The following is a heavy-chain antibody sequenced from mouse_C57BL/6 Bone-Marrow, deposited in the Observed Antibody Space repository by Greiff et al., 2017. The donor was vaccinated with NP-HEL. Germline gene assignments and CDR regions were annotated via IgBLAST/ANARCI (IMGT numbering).Heavy chain of an antibody. D-gene: IGHD3-1*01. CDR3: ARQKLGVLSFDY. CDR2: ISNLAYSI. J-gene: IGHJ2*01. CDR1: GFTFSDYG. Sequence: EVKLVESGVGLVQPGGSLKLSCAASGFTFSDYGMAWVRQAPRKGPEWVAFISNLAYSIYYADTVTGRFTISRENAKNTLYLEMSSLRSEDTAMYYCARQKLGVLSFDYWGQGTTLTVSS. V-gene: IGHV5-15*04.